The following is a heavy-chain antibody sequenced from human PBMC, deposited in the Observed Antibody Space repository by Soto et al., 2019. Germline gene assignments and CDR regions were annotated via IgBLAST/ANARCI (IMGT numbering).Heavy chain of an antibody. D-gene: IGHD3-9*01. CDR3: ARYYFDTSLTMGPGSNLFGP. V-gene: IGHV4-30-4*01. CDR2: MHYRGTA. CDR1: GGSSSNDDYY. J-gene: IGHJ5*02. Sequence: PSETLSLKRTVPGGSSSNDDYYRGWKRQSPRKGLEWIGYMHYRGTAYYNPSLKSRIIITIDTSKNQFSLNLSSVTAADTAVYFCARYYFDTSLTMGPGSNLFGPWGQGTLVTVSS.